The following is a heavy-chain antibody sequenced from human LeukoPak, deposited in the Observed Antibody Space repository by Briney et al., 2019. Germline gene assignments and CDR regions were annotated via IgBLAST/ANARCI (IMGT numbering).Heavy chain of an antibody. CDR1: GGSFSGYY. V-gene: IGHV4-34*01. CDR2: INHSGST. CDR3: ARVQSYYGSGSYYRN. J-gene: IGHJ4*02. Sequence: SETLSLTCTASGGSFSGYYWSWMRQPPGKGLEWIGEINHSGSTNYNPALKSRVNISVDASKNRFSRKLNSVTAADTAVYYCARVQSYYGSGSYYRNWGQGTLVTVSS. D-gene: IGHD3-10*01.